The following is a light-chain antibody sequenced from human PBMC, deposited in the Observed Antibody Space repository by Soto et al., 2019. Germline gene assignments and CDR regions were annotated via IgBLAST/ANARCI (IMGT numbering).Light chain of an antibody. CDR1: ESVTSSY. Sequence: EIVLTQSPGTLSLSPGERATLSCRASESVTSSYLAWYQQKPGQAPRLLIYGASSRATGIPDRFSGSGSGTDLTLTINRLEPEDFAVYYCQQYGSSPPWTFGQGTKVDIK. J-gene: IGKJ1*01. CDR3: QQYGSSPPWT. V-gene: IGKV3-20*01. CDR2: GAS.